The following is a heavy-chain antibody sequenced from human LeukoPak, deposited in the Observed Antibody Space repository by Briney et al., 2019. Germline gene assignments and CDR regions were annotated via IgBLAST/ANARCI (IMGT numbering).Heavy chain of an antibody. CDR3: ARDSGYCSSTGCYYFDY. Sequence: ASVKVSCNASGYTFTGYYMHWVRQAPGQGLEWMGWINPNSGDTNYAQRFQGRVTMTRDTSISTAYMDLSMLRSDDTAVYYCARDSGYCSSTGCYYFDYWGQGTLVTVSS. CDR2: INPNSGDT. CDR1: GYTFTGYY. V-gene: IGHV1-2*02. J-gene: IGHJ4*02. D-gene: IGHD2-2*01.